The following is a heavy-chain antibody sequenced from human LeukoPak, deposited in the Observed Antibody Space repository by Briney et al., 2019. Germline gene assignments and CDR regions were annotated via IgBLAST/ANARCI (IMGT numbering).Heavy chain of an antibody. CDR2: INHSGST. J-gene: IGHJ4*02. V-gene: IGHV4-34*01. CDR1: GGSFSGYY. D-gene: IGHD3-10*01. CDR3: AREGGGALDY. Sequence: SETLSLTCAVYGGSFSGYYWSWIRQPPGKGLEWIGEINHSGSTNYNPSLKSRVTKSVDTSKNQFSLKLSSVTADDTAVYYCAREGGGALDYWGQGTLVTVSS.